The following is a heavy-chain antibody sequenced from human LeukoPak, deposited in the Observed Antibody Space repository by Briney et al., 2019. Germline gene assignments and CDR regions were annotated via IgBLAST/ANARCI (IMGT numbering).Heavy chain of an antibody. CDR2: INPNSGGT. J-gene: IGHJ4*02. V-gene: IGHV1-2*02. Sequence: ASVNVSCKASGYTFTGYYMHWVRQAPGQGLEWMGWINPNSGGTNYAQKLQGRVTMTTDTSTSTAYMELRSLRSDDTAVYYCARLEYYGSGSYHSLNYWGQGTLVTVSS. CDR3: ARLEYYGSGSYHSLNY. CDR1: GYTFTGYY. D-gene: IGHD3-10*01.